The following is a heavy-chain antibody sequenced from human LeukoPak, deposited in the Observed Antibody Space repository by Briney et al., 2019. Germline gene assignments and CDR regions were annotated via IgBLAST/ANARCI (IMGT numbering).Heavy chain of an antibody. D-gene: IGHD3-9*01. J-gene: IGHJ6*02. V-gene: IGHV3-43*02. CDR1: GCIFDDYA. CDR2: IRKDGTA. Sequence: GGSLRLSCAASGCIFDDYAMHSVRQAPGKGLEWVSLIRKDGTAYYTDSVKGRFTIMRDNREDSLYLHMRSLRTEDTVLYYCVREDAHYGFVTGYSENYGLDVWGQGTTVTVSS. CDR3: VREDAHYGFVTGYSENYGLDV.